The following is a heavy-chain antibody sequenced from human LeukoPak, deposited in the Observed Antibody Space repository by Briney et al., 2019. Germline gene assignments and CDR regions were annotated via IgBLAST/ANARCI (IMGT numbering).Heavy chain of an antibody. V-gene: IGHV3-23*01. D-gene: IGHD2-2*01. CDR3: AKEYDIVVVPAASFFDY. Sequence: PGQSLRLSCAASGFTFSSYAMSWVRQAPGKGLDWVSAISGSGGSTYYADSVKGRFTISRDNSKNTLYLQMNSLRAEDTAVYYCAKEYDIVVVPAASFFDYWGQGTLVTVSS. CDR2: ISGSGGST. CDR1: GFTFSSYA. J-gene: IGHJ4*02.